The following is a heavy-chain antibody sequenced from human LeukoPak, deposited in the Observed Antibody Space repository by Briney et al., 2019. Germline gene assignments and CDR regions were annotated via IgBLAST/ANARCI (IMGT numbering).Heavy chain of an antibody. Sequence: SDTLSLTCTVPGYSISSGYYWGWIRQPPGKGLEWIGSIYHSGSTYYNPSLKSRVTISVDTSKNQFSLKLSSVTAADTAVYYCARGSRDGNYYYYYMDVWGKGTTVTVSS. V-gene: IGHV4-38-2*02. J-gene: IGHJ6*03. CDR3: ARGSRDGNYYYYYMDV. CDR2: IYHSGST. D-gene: IGHD1-14*01. CDR1: GYSISSGYY.